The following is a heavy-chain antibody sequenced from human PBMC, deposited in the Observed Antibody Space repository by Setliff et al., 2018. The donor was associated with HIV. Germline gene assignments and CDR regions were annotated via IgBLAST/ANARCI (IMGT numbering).Heavy chain of an antibody. D-gene: IGHD6-6*01. CDR3: ARLSSYRSSSYYFDY. V-gene: IGHV4-39*01. Sequence: PSETLSLTCSVSGDSISDTTYYWGWIRQPPGKGLEWLGNIYHSGSTLYKPSLKSRVTMSVDTSKNQFSLKLNSVTAADTAVYHCARLSSYRSSSYYFDYWGQGALVTVSS. CDR2: IYHSGST. CDR1: GDSISDTTYY. J-gene: IGHJ4*02.